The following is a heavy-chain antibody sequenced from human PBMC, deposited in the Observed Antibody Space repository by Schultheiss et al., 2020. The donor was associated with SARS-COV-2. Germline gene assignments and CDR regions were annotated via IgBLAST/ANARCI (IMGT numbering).Heavy chain of an antibody. CDR3: ARAGYTAVPRYWNFDL. J-gene: IGHJ2*01. V-gene: IGHV4-34*01. CDR2: INHSGST. Sequence: SQTLSLTCAVSGGSISSYYWSWIRQPPGKGLEWIGEINHSGSTNYNPSLKSRVTISVDMSENQFSLKLTSVTAADTAVYFCARAGYTAVPRYWNFDLWGRGTLVTVSS. CDR1: GGSISSYY. D-gene: IGHD5-18*01.